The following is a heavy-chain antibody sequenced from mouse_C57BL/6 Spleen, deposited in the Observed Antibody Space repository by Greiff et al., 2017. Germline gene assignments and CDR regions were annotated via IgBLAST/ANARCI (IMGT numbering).Heavy chain of an antibody. CDR1: GYTFTSYW. Sequence: VKLQQPGAELVMPGASVKLSCKASGYTFTSYWMHWVKQRPGQGLEWIGEIDPSDSYTNYNQKFKGKSTLTVDKSSSTAYMQLRSLTSEDSAVYYCARSGTTVVSYWYFDVWGTGTTVTVSS. J-gene: IGHJ1*03. CDR2: IDPSDSYT. CDR3: ARSGTTVVSYWYFDV. V-gene: IGHV1-69*01. D-gene: IGHD1-1*01.